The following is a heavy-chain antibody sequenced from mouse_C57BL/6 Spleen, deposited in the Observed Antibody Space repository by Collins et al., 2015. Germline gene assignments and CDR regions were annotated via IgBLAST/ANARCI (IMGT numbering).Heavy chain of an antibody. V-gene: IGHV9-3*01. CDR2: INTYSGVP. J-gene: IGHJ1*03. CDR3: ARSRHYYGSSYDWYFGV. CDR1: GYTFTTYG. D-gene: IGHD1-1*01. Sequence: ASGYTFTTYGMSWVKQTPGKGLKWMGWINTYSGVPTYADDFKGRFAFSLQTSASTAYLQINNLKNEDTATYFCARSRHYYGSSYDWYFGVWGTGTTVTVSS.